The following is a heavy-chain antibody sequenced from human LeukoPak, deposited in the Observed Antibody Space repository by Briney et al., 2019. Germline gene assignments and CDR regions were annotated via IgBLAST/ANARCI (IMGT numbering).Heavy chain of an antibody. D-gene: IGHD3-10*01. V-gene: IGHV4-30-2*01. Sequence: SETLSLTCAVSGGSISSGGYSWSWIRQPPGKGLEWIGYIYHSGSTYYNPSLKSRVTISVDRSKIQFSLKLSSVTAADTAVYYCARDRIDGSGLHAFDIWGQGTMVTVSS. J-gene: IGHJ3*02. CDR2: IYHSGST. CDR1: GGSISSGGYS. CDR3: ARDRIDGSGLHAFDI.